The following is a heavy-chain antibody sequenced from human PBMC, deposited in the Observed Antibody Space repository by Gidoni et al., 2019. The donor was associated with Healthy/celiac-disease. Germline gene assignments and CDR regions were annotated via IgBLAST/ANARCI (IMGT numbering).Heavy chain of an antibody. V-gene: IGHV4-31*02. CDR3: ARGIVVVVAAIGRFDP. CDR2: IYCSGST. J-gene: IGHJ5*02. D-gene: IGHD2-15*01. Sequence: QHPGKGLEWIGYIYCSGSTYYNPSLKSRVTISVDTSKNQFSLKLSSVTAADTAVYYCARGIVVVVAAIGRFDPWGQGTLVTVSS.